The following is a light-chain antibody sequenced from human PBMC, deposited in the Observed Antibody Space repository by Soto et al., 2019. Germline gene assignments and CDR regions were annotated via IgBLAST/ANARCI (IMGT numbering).Light chain of an antibody. CDR2: EVS. CDR3: FSYTSSGTYV. CDR1: SSDVGNYKY. V-gene: IGLV2-14*01. Sequence: GQSITISCTGTSSDVGNYKYVSWYQQHPGKAPKLMIYEVSNRPSGVSNRFSGSKSGNTASLTISGLQAEDETDYYCFSYTSSGTYVFGTGTKVTVL. J-gene: IGLJ1*01.